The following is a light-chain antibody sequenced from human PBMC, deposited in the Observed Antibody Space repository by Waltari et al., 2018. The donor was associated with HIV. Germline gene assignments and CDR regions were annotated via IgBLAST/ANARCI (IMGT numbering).Light chain of an antibody. CDR2: DNN. Sequence: QSVLTQPPSVSGAPGQRVTIACTGTRSNIGAGFDVHWYQQIPGNAPKLLIYDNNRRPSGGPDRFSGPKSGTSASLAITGLQSEDEADYYCQSYDMSQSGSLVFGGGTKLTVL. CDR3: QSYDMSQSGSLV. J-gene: IGLJ2*01. CDR1: RSNIGAGFD. V-gene: IGLV1-40*01.